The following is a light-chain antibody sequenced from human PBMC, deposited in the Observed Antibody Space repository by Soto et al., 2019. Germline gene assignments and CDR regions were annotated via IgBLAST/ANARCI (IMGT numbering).Light chain of an antibody. CDR3: QLYTRSPRT. CDR1: QSISTW. J-gene: IGKJ1*01. CDR2: RAS. V-gene: IGKV1-5*03. Sequence: DIQMTQSPSTLSASVGDSVTITCRASQSISTWLAWFQQKPGKAPKFLIYRASSLESGIPSRFSGSGSGTEFTLTIISLHPVDFATSSSQLYTRSPRTFRQGTK.